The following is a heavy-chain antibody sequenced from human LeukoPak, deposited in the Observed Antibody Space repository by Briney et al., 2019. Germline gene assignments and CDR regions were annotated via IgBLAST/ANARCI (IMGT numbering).Heavy chain of an antibody. J-gene: IGHJ6*03. CDR3: ARVAAAGHYYYYMDV. CDR2: IIPIFGTA. V-gene: IGHV1-69*13. D-gene: IGHD6-13*01. Sequence: GASVKVSCKASGGTFSSYAISWVRQAPGQGLEWMGGIIPIFGTANYAQKFQGRVTITADESTSTAYMELSSLRSEDTAVYYCARVAAAGHYYYYMDVWGKGTTVTVSS. CDR1: GGTFSSYA.